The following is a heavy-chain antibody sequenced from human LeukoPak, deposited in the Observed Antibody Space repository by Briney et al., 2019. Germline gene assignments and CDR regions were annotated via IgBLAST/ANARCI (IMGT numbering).Heavy chain of an antibody. D-gene: IGHD1-14*01. CDR2: IKSDGSVT. Sequence: HSGGSLRLSCAASGFTFSSYWMHWVRQAPGEGLVWVSRIKSDGSVTWYADSVKGRFTISRDNAKNMLYLQMNSLRDEDTAVYFCARDHDAVGTTIDHWGQGTLVTGSS. J-gene: IGHJ4*02. V-gene: IGHV3-74*01. CDR3: ARDHDAVGTTIDH. CDR1: GFTFSSYW.